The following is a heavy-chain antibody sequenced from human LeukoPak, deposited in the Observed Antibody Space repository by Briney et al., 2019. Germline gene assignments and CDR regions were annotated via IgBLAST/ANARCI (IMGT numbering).Heavy chain of an antibody. CDR3: ARAPHYSNYGPYYYGMDV. J-gene: IGHJ6*02. Sequence: PGGSLRLSCAASGFTFSSYAMSWVRQAPGKGPEWVSDISSSRAYTNYADSVKGRFTISRDNAKNSLYLQMNSLRAEDTAVYYCARAPHYSNYGPYYYGMDVWGQGTTVTVSS. D-gene: IGHD4-11*01. CDR2: ISSSRAYT. V-gene: IGHV3-21*05. CDR1: GFTFSSYA.